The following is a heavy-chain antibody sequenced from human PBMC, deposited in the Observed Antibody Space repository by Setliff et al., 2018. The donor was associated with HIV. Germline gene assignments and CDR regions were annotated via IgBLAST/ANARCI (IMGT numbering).Heavy chain of an antibody. D-gene: IGHD3-3*01. CDR3: AADNYNCNSFDS. CDR1: GYIFTDYY. J-gene: IGHJ4*02. CDR2: INPNGGYT. Sequence: ASVKVSCKASGYIFTDYYIHWVRQAPGQGLEWMGWINPNGGYTNYAQKFLGRVTMIQDTSFTTAYLELSRLGSDDTAVYYCAADNYNCNSFDSWGQGSLVTVSS. V-gene: IGHV1-2*02.